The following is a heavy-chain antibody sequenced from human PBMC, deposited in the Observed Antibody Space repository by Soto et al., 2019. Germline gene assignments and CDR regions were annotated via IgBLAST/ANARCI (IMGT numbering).Heavy chain of an antibody. D-gene: IGHD2-2*01. CDR2: ISYDGSNK. CDR1: GFTFSSYA. Sequence: PGGSLRLSCAASGFTFSSYAMHWFRQAPGKGLEWVAVISYDGSNKYYADSVKGRFTISRDNSKNTLYLQMNSLRAEDTAVYYCARDPLSLGYCSSTSCYSSFDYWGQGTLVTVSS. J-gene: IGHJ4*02. CDR3: ARDPLSLGYCSSTSCYSSFDY. V-gene: IGHV3-30-3*01.